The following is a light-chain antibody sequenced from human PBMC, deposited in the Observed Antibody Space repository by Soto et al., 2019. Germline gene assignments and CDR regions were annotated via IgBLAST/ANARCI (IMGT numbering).Light chain of an antibody. CDR3: QQYNNWRT. Sequence: EIVMTQSPATLSVSPGERATLSCRASHSVSSNLAWYQQKTGQAPRLLIYAASTRATGVPARFSGSGSGSEFTLTISSLQSEDFAVYYCQQYNNWRTFGQGTKLEIK. CDR1: HSVSSN. J-gene: IGKJ2*02. CDR2: AAS. V-gene: IGKV3-15*01.